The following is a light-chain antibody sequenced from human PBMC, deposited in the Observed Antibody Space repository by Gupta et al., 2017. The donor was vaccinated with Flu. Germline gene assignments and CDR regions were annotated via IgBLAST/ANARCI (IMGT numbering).Light chain of an antibody. J-gene: IGLJ3*02. CDR1: SSDVGGYSY. CDR3: CSFAGSYTWV. V-gene: IGLV2-11*03. Sequence: TSSDVGGYSYVSWYRQHPGKAPKPMIYDVSKRPSGVPDRFSGSKSGNTASLTISGLQAEDEADDYCCSFAGSYTWVFGGGTKLTVL. CDR2: DVS.